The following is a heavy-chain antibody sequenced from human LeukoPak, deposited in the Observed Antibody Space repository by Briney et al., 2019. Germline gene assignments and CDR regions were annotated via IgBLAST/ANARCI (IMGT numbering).Heavy chain of an antibody. D-gene: IGHD6-6*01. CDR2: IKPSGGST. CDR1: GYSFTSYY. Sequence: ASVKVSCKASGYSFTSYYMHWVRQAPGQGLEWMGIIKPSGGSTSYAQKFQGRVTMTRDTSTSTVYMELSSLRSEDTAVYYCANLGFSSPFSSSFSYYYYGMDVWGQGTTVTVSS. CDR3: ANLGFSSPFSSSFSYYYYGMDV. V-gene: IGHV1-46*01. J-gene: IGHJ6*02.